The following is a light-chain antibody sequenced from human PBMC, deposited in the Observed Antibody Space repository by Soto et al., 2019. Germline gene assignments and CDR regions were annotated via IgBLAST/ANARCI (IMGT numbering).Light chain of an antibody. CDR2: GAA. J-gene: IGKJ1*01. Sequence: EILLTQSPGTLSLSPGERATLSCRASQTISSDYLAWYQQKPGQAPRLLIFGAATRAADIPDRFSGSGSGTDFTPTISRLEPEDFAVYYCQRYGSSPTFGQGTKVDIK. CDR1: QTISSDY. CDR3: QRYGSSPT. V-gene: IGKV3-20*01.